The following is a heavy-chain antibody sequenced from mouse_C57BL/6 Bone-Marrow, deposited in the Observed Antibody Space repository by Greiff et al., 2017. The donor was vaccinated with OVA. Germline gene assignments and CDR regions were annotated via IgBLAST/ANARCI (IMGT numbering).Heavy chain of an antibody. CDR1: GFTFSSYG. CDR3: ARGYDGYCGGAMDY. J-gene: IGHJ4*01. V-gene: IGHV5-6*01. CDR2: ISSGGSYT. D-gene: IGHD2-3*01. Sequence: VQVVESGGDLVKPGGSLKLSCAASGFTFSSYGMSWVRQTPDKRLEWVATISSGGSYTYYPDSVKGRFTISRDNAKNTLYLQMSSLKSEDTAMYYCARGYDGYCGGAMDYWGQGTSVTVSS.